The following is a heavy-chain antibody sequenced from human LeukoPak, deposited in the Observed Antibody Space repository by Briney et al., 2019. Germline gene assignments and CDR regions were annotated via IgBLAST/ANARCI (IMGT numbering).Heavy chain of an antibody. D-gene: IGHD3-3*01. CDR1: GYTFTSYY. V-gene: IGHV1-46*01. J-gene: IGHJ5*02. CDR3: ARTAIFGVVPVSNWFDP. Sequence: RASVKVSCKASGYTFTSYYMHWVRQAPGQGPEWMGIINPSGGSTSYSQKFQGRVTMTRDMSTSTVYMELSSLRSEDTAVYYCARTAIFGVVPVSNWFDPWGQGTLVTVSS. CDR2: INPSGGST.